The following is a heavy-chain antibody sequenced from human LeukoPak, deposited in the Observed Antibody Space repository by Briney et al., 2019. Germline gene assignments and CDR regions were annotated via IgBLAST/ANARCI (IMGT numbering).Heavy chain of an antibody. Sequence: PGGSLRLSCAASGFTFSSYWMHWVRQAPGKGLVWDSRINSDGSTTSYADSVKGRFTISRDNSKNTLYLQMNSLRAEDTAVYYCASRYESHHWGQGTLVTVSS. V-gene: IGHV3-74*01. CDR3: ASRYESHH. CDR2: INSDGSTT. D-gene: IGHD3-3*01. J-gene: IGHJ5*02. CDR1: GFTFSSYW.